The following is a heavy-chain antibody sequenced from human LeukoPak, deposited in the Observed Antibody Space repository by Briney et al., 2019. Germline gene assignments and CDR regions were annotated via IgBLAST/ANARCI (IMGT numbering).Heavy chain of an antibody. J-gene: IGHJ4*02. CDR3: AKGSGGGDGYNWNPGYFDY. Sequence: PGGSLRLSCAASGFTFSSYAMSWVRQAPWKGLEWVSAISGSGGSTYYADSVKGRFTISRDNSKNTLYLQMNSLRAEDTAVYYCAKGSGGGDGYNWNPGYFDYWGQGTLVTVSS. V-gene: IGHV3-23*01. CDR1: GFTFSSYA. CDR2: ISGSGGST. D-gene: IGHD1-20*01.